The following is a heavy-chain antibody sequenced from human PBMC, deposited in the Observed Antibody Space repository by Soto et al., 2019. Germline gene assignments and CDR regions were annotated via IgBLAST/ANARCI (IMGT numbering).Heavy chain of an antibody. J-gene: IGHJ6*02. V-gene: IGHV3-23*01. CDR1: GFTFSNYA. CDR3: AKGTHYYYYYGLDV. CDR2: ISGSGGTT. Sequence: EVPLLESGGDLVQPGGSLRLSCAASGFTFSNYAMTWVRQAPGKGLEWVSAISGSGGTTYFADSVRGRFSSSRDNSKNTLYLQMSSLRAEDTAVYYCAKGTHYYYYYGLDVWGQGTTVTVSS.